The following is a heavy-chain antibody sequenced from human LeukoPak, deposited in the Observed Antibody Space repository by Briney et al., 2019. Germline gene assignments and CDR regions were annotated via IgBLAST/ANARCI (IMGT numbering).Heavy chain of an antibody. J-gene: IGHJ4*02. D-gene: IGHD3-22*01. Sequence: ASVKLSCKASGYTFSSYYMHWVRQAPGQGLEWVGIINPSGSTTTYAQKFQGRVTMTRATSTSTVYIELSSLRSEDTAVYYCARGLGRYYDSSGSYYFDYWGQGTLVTVSS. CDR2: INPSGSTT. CDR1: GYTFSSYY. V-gene: IGHV1-46*01. CDR3: ARGLGRYYDSSGSYYFDY.